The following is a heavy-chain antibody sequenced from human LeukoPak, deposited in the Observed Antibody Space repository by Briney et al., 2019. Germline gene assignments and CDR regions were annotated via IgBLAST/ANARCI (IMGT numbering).Heavy chain of an antibody. CDR1: GFTLSSYS. CDR3: ARASYYHASGSYYFDY. CDR2: ISSSSSTI. V-gene: IGHV3-48*01. D-gene: IGHD3-10*01. J-gene: IGHJ4*02. Sequence: GGSLRLSCAASGFTLSSYSMNWVRQAPGKGLEWVSFISSSSSTIYYADSVKGRFTISRDNAKNSLYLQVNTLRAEDTAVYYCARASYYHASGSYYFDYWGQGTLVTVSS.